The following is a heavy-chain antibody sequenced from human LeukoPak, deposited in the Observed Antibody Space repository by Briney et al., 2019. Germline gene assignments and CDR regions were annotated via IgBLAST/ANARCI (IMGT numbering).Heavy chain of an antibody. J-gene: IGHJ4*02. CDR3: VRSADYYDNSGYPYYFDF. V-gene: IGHV3-43*01. D-gene: IGHD3-22*01. Sequence: PGGSLRLSCAASGFSFDDCTMHWVRQAPGKGLEWVSLISWDGGSTYYADSVKGRFTISRDNSKDSLNLQMNSLRTEDTALYYCVRSADYYDNSGYPYYFDFWGQGTLVTVSS. CDR1: GFSFDDCT. CDR2: ISWDGGST.